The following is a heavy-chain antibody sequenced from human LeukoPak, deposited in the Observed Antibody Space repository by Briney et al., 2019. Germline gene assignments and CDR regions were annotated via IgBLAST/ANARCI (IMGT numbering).Heavy chain of an antibody. V-gene: IGHV3-21*01. CDR3: ARTYGDYKDDAFDI. CDR1: GFTFSSYS. Sequence: PGGSLRLSCAASGFTFSSYSMNWVRQAPGQGLEWLSSISSSSTYIYYADSLKGRFTISRDIAKNSLYLQMNSLRADDTAVYYCARTYGDYKDDAFDIWGQGTMATVSS. CDR2: ISSSSTYI. D-gene: IGHD4-17*01. J-gene: IGHJ3*02.